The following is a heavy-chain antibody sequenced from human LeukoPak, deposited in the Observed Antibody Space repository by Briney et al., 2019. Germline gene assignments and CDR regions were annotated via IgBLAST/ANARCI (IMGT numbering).Heavy chain of an antibody. D-gene: IGHD3-3*01. V-gene: IGHV3-23*01. CDR2: ISGSGGST. J-gene: IGHJ4*02. CDR3: AKDSFSSRQRSTYYDFWSGYLPSSY. CDR1: GFTFSSYA. Sequence: HSGGSLRLSCAASGFTFSSYAMSWVRQAPGKGLEWVSAISGSGGSTYYADSVKGRFTISRDNSKNTLYLQMNSLRAEDTAVYYCAKDSFSSRQRSTYYDFWSGYLPSSYWGQGTLVTVSS.